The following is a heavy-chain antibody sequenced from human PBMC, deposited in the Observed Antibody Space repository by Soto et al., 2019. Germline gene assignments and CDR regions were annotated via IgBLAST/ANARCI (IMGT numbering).Heavy chain of an antibody. J-gene: IGHJ5*02. V-gene: IGHV3-7*03. Sequence: EVQLVESGGGLVQPGGSLRLSCAASGFTFSTYWMSWVRQAPGKGLEWVANIKQDGSEKYYVDSVKGRFTISRDNAKNSLYLQMNSLRGEDTAVYYCARLGYCSSTSCYYGWFDPWGQGTLVTVSS. CDR2: IKQDGSEK. CDR3: ARLGYCSSTSCYYGWFDP. CDR1: GFTFSTYW. D-gene: IGHD2-2*01.